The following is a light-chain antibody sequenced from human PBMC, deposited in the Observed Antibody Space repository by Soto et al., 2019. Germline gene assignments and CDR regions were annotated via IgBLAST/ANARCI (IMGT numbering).Light chain of an antibody. CDR3: SSHAGSNNLV. J-gene: IGLJ3*02. CDR1: NSDVGTYNY. V-gene: IGLV2-8*01. Sequence: QSALAQPPSASGSPGQSVTITCTGTNSDVGTYNYVSWYHHHAGKAHKFLIYEVSRRPVGVQDRFSGSKSGTTASLTVSGLPDEEEADYYCSSHAGSNNLVFGGGTQLTVL. CDR2: EVS.